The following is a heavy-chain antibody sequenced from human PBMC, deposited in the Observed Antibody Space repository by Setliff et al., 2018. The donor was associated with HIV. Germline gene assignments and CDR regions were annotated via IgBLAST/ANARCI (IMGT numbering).Heavy chain of an antibody. CDR3: ARAGRGAMAATRFDF. CDR2: VYHSGTT. D-gene: IGHD6-19*01. V-gene: IGHV4-31*02. J-gene: IGHJ4*02. Sequence: SETLSLTCIVSGDSIITSDYYWSWVRHLPGEGLEWIGYVYHSGTTYYNPSLKSRVSMSVDTSKNQFSLNLRSVTAADTAIYYCARAGRGAMAATRFDFWGQGMLVTVS. CDR1: GDSIITSDYY.